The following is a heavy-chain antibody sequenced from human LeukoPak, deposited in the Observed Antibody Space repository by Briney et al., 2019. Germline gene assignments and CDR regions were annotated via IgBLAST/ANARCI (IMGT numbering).Heavy chain of an antibody. CDR2: IYPSGGRT. D-gene: IGHD3-10*01. CDR3: ARDGPGIDY. V-gene: IGHV1-46*01. J-gene: IGHJ4*02. Sequence: ASVTVSCKASGYTFTSYNMHWVRQAPGQGLEWMGIIYPSGGRTNYAQKFQGRVTMTRDTSTSTVYMDLSSLRSEDTAVYYCARDGPGIDYWGQGTLVTVSS. CDR1: GYTFTSYN.